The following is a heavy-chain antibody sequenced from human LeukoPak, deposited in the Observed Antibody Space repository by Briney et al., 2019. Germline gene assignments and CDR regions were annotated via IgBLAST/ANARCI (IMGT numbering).Heavy chain of an antibody. Sequence: GGSLRLSCAASGFTFSSYEMNWVRQAPGKGLEWVSYISSSGDTIYYADSVKGRFTISRDNAKNSLYLQMNSLRAEDTAVYYCAREGGRDDAFDIWGQGTMVIVSS. CDR3: AREGGRDDAFDI. CDR1: GFTFSSYE. V-gene: IGHV3-48*03. CDR2: ISSSGDTI. J-gene: IGHJ3*02. D-gene: IGHD3-16*01.